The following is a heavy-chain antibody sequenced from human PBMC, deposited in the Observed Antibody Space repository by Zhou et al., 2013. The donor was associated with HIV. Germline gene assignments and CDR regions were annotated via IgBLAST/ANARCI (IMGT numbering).Heavy chain of an antibody. Sequence: QVQLVQSGAEVKKPGSSVKVSCKASGGTFSSYAISWVRQAPGQGLEWMGGIIPFFGTANYAQKFQGRVAITAAESTRTAYLELRSLRSDDTAVYYCARALSTRWIGGGFYYMDVWGKGTTVTVS. D-gene: IGHD6-19*01. CDR2: IIPFFGTA. CDR3: ARALSTRWIGGGFYYMDV. J-gene: IGHJ6*03. V-gene: IGHV1-69*12. CDR1: GGTFSSYA.